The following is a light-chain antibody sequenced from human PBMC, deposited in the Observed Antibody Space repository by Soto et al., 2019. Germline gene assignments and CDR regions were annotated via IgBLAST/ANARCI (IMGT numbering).Light chain of an antibody. Sequence: IQLTQSPSSLSASVGDRVTISCRASQGIGTYLAWYQQKPGKAPKLLIYAAFTLHSGVPARFSGSRSGTDFTLTISSLEPEDFAVYYCQQRSSWLTFGGGTKVDIK. CDR1: QGIGTY. CDR2: AAF. J-gene: IGKJ4*01. V-gene: IGKV1-9*01. CDR3: QQRSSWLT.